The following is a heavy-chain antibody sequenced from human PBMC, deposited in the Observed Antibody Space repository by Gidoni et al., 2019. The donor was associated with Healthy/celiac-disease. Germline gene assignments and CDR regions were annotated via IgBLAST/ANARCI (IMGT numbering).Heavy chain of an antibody. CDR3: ARGRFSIAVAGIPPFAY. CDR1: GGSFSGYY. Sequence: QVQLQQWGAGLLKPSETLSLTCAVYGGSFSGYYWSWIRQPPGKGLDLIGEIKHSGSTNYNPSLKSRVTISVDTSKNQFSLKLSSVTAADTAVYYCARGRFSIAVAGIPPFAYWGQGTLVTVSS. V-gene: IGHV4-34*01. J-gene: IGHJ4*02. CDR2: IKHSGST. D-gene: IGHD6-19*01.